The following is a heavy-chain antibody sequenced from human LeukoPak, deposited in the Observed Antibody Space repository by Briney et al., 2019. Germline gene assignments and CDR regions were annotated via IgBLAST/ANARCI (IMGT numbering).Heavy chain of an antibody. J-gene: IGHJ6*03. CDR2: INHSGST. D-gene: IGHD1-26*01. Sequence: PSETLSLTCAFYGGSFGGYYWNWIRQPPGKGLEWIGEINHSGSTNYNPSHKSRVSISVDTSKNQFSLKLSSVTAADTAVYYCARGLSGSYYPYYYYYMDVWGKGTTVTVSS. CDR3: ARGLSGSYYPYYYYYMDV. CDR1: GGSFGGYY. V-gene: IGHV4-34*01.